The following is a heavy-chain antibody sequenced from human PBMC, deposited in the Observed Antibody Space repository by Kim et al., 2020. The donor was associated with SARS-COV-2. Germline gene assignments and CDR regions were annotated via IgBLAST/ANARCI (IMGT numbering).Heavy chain of an antibody. CDR3: ARTLVLTPGMGGWFYP. Sequence: SETLSLTCTVSGGSISSYYWSWIRQPPGKGLEWIGYIYYSGSTNYNPSLKSRVTISVDTSKNQFSLKLSSVTAADTAVYYCARTLVLTPGMGGWFYPWGQGTLVTVSS. D-gene: IGHD2-8*01. V-gene: IGHV4-59*01. CDR1: GGSISSYY. CDR2: IYYSGST. J-gene: IGHJ5*02.